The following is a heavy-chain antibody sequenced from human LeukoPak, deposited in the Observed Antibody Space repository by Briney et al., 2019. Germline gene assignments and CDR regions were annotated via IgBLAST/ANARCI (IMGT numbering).Heavy chain of an antibody. J-gene: IGHJ4*02. CDR3: ARDRITGTTGFDY. CDR2: ISGSGGST. Sequence: PSETLSLTCTVSGGSISSYYWSWVRQAPGKGLEWVSAISGSGGSTYYADSVKGRFTISRDNSKNTLYLQMNSLRAEDTAVYYCARDRITGTTGFDYWGQGTLVTVSS. CDR1: GGSISSYY. V-gene: IGHV3-23*01. D-gene: IGHD1-7*01.